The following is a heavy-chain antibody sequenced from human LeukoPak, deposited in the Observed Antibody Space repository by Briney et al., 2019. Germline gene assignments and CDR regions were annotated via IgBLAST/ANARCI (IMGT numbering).Heavy chain of an antibody. V-gene: IGHV1-2*02. D-gene: IGHD3-22*01. J-gene: IGHJ4*02. CDR3: AREGNDGSGYYYPPFDY. Sequence: ASVKVSCKASGYTXIGYYMHWVRQAPGQGLEWMGWINPNSGGTNYAQKFQGRVTMTRDTSISTAYMELSRLRSDDTAVYYCAREGNDGSGYYYPPFDYWGQGTLVTVSS. CDR1: GYTXIGYY. CDR2: INPNSGGT.